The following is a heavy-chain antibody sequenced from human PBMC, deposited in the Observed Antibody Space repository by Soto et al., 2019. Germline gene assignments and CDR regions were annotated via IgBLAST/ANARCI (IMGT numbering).Heavy chain of an antibody. V-gene: IGHV3-30*09. CDR2: ITYDGANG. J-gene: IGHJ4*02. Sequence: QIQLVESGGGVVQPGGSLRLSCLASGFIFRSYAMHWVRQAPGKGLEWVAVITYDGANGYYADSVRGRFAISRDNSKSTLFLQMNSLRPEHTAVYYCARAFSGSYPNFDYWGQGTLVTVSS. CDR1: GFIFRSYA. CDR3: ARAFSGSYPNFDY. D-gene: IGHD1-26*01.